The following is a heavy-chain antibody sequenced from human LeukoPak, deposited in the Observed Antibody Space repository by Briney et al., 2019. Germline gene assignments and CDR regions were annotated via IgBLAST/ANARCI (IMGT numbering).Heavy chain of an antibody. CDR2: INSDGSST. D-gene: IGHD3-3*01. CDR1: GFTFGSYW. V-gene: IGHV3-74*01. J-gene: IGHJ6*02. CDR3: AREPTIWSGYPPKYYYYGMDV. Sequence: PGGSLRLSCAASGFTFGSYWMHWVRHAPGKGLVWVSRINSDGSSTSYADSVKGRFTFSRDNAENTLYLQMNSLRAEDTAVYYCAREPTIWSGYPPKYYYYGMDVWGQGTTVTVSS.